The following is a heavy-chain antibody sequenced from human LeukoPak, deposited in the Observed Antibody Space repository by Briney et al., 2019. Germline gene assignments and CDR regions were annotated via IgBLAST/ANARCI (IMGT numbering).Heavy chain of an antibody. CDR2: ISYDGSNK. J-gene: IGHJ4*02. V-gene: IGHV3-30*03. CDR1: GFTFSSYG. D-gene: IGHD3-22*01. CDR3: AREASRSSGYYLGY. Sequence: PGGSLRLSCAASGFTFSSYGMHWVRQAPGKGLEWVAVISYDGSNKYYADSVKGRFTISRDNSKNTLYLQMNSLRAEDTAVYYCAREASRSSGYYLGYWGQGTLVTVSS.